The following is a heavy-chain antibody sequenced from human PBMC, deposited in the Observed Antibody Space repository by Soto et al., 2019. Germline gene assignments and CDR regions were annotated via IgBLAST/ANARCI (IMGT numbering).Heavy chain of an antibody. J-gene: IGHJ3*02. CDR1: GFTFSSYW. V-gene: IGHV3-23*01. Sequence: PGGSLRLSCAASGFTFSSYWMSWVRQAPGQGLEWVASISENGGSRGGTYYADSVKGRFTISRDNSKNTLYLQVDSLTGADTAVYYCAGAKAVVIAPLGIWGQGALVTVSS. CDR3: AGAKAVVIAPLGI. D-gene: IGHD2-21*01. CDR2: ISENGGSRGGT.